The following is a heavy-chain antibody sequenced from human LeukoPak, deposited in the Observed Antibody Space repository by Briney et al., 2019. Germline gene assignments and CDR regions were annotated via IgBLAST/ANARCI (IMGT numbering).Heavy chain of an antibody. D-gene: IGHD3-22*01. Sequence: ASVKVSCEASGYTFTGHYLHWVRQAPGQGLEWMGWINPNSGGTNYTQKFQGRVTMTRDTSISTAYMELSRLRSDDTAVYYCARAKPQYYYDSSGYPDYWGQGTLVTVSS. CDR2: INPNSGGT. V-gene: IGHV1-2*02. J-gene: IGHJ4*02. CDR3: ARAKPQYYYDSSGYPDY. CDR1: GYTFTGHY.